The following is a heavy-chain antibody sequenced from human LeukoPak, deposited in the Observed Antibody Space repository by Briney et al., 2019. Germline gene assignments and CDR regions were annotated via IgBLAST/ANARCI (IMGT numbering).Heavy chain of an antibody. V-gene: IGHV4-30-4*01. Sequence: SQTLSLTCTVSGGSISSGDYYWSWIRQPPGKGLEWIGYIYYSGSTYYNPSLKSRVTTSVDTSKNQFSLKLSSVTAADTAVYYCASPYSGYDLAAFDIWGQGTMVTISS. CDR2: IYYSGST. CDR1: GGSISSGDYY. CDR3: ASPYSGYDLAAFDI. D-gene: IGHD5-12*01. J-gene: IGHJ3*02.